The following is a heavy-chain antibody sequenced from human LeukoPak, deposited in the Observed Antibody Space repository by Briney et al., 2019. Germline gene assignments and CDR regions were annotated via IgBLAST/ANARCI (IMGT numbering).Heavy chain of an antibody. D-gene: IGHD3-9*01. CDR2: IWYDGSNK. V-gene: IGHV3-30*02. J-gene: IGHJ4*02. CDR1: GFTFRSYG. CDR3: AKNNFDWLLSPIDY. Sequence: GGSLRLSCAASGFTFRSYGMHWVRQAPGKGLEWVAVIWYDGSNKYHSHSVKGRFSISRDNSRDTLYLQLNSLRAEDTAVYYCAKNNFDWLLSPIDYWGQGILVTVSS.